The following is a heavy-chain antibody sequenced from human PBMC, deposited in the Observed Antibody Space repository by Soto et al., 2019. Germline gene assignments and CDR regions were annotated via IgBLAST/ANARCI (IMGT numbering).Heavy chain of an antibody. Sequence: DVQLVESGGGWVQPGGSLRLSCAASGFTFYSFEMNWVRRAPGKGLEWMSYISTGGTSIFYVDSVKGRFTVSRAHAKSTLYLQMNRLRVEDTPVYYCARPRGNADFDLASWGPGTLVTVSS. J-gene: IGHJ4*02. CDR3: ARPRGNADFDLAS. CDR1: GFTFYSFE. V-gene: IGHV3-48*03. D-gene: IGHD3-10*01. CDR2: ISTGGTSI.